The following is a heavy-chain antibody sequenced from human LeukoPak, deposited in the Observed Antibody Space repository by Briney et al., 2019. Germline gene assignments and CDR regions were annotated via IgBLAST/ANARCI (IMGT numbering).Heavy chain of an antibody. CDR3: ARYYDILTGYYPFYYYYYYMDV. CDR1: GYTFTGYY. Sequence: ASVKVSCKASGYTFTGYYMHWVRQAPGQGLEWMGWINPNSGGTNYAQKFQGRVTMTRDTSISTAYMELSRLRSDDTAVYYCARYYDILTGYYPFYYYYYYMDVWGKGTTVTISS. CDR2: INPNSGGT. J-gene: IGHJ6*03. V-gene: IGHV1-2*02. D-gene: IGHD3-9*01.